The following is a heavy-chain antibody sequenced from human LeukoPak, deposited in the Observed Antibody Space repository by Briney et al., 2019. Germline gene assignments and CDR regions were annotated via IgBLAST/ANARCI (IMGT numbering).Heavy chain of an antibody. V-gene: IGHV1-69*13. J-gene: IGHJ4*02. CDR1: GGTFSSYA. D-gene: IGHD6-19*01. CDR3: ASGFEAVAGTFDY. CDR2: ITPIFGTA. Sequence: SVTVSCTASGGTFSSYAISWVRQAPGQGLEWMGGITPIFGTANYAQKFQGRVTITADESTSTAYMELSSLRSEDTAVYYCASGFEAVAGTFDYWGQGTLVTVSS.